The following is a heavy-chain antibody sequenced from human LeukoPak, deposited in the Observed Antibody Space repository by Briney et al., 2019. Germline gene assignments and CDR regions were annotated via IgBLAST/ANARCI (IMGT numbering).Heavy chain of an antibody. CDR2: YPGDSDT. D-gene: IGHD4-17*01. CDR3: ARHGTGDYRPYHFDY. Sequence: YPGDSDTRYSPSFQGQVTISADKSISTAYLQWSSLKASDTAMYYCARHGTGDYRPYHFDYWGQGTLVTVSS. J-gene: IGHJ4*02. V-gene: IGHV5-51*01.